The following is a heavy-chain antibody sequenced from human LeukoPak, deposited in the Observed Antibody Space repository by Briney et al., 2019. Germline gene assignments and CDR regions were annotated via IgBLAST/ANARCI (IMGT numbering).Heavy chain of an antibody. CDR1: GGSISSSSYY. J-gene: IGHJ4*02. V-gene: IGHV4-39*01. Sequence: SESLSLTCTVSGGSISSSSYYWDWIRQPPGKGLEWIGSIYYSGSTYYNSSLKSRVTISVGTSKNQFSLKLSSLTAADTAVYYCARAAYCGGDCYLFDYWGQGTLVTVFS. CDR3: ARAAYCGGDCYLFDY. D-gene: IGHD2-21*02. CDR2: IYYSGST.